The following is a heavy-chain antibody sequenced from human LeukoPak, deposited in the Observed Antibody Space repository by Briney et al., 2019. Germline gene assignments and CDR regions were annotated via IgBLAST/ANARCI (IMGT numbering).Heavy chain of an antibody. J-gene: IGHJ6*02. CDR3: ARVYRRYYYGSGSYGRDSGYYYGMDV. CDR1: GGSISSGGYS. V-gene: IGHV4-30-2*01. D-gene: IGHD3-10*01. CDR2: IYHSGST. Sequence: PSQTLSLTCAVSGGSISSGGYSWSWIRQPPGKSLEWIGYIYHSGSTYYNPSLKSRVTISVDTSKNQFSLKLSSVTAADTAVYYCARVYRRYYYGSGSYGRDSGYYYGMDVWGQGTTVTVSS.